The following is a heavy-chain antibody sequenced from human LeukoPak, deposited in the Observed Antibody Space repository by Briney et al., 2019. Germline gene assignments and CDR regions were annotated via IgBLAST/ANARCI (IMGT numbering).Heavy chain of an antibody. J-gene: IGHJ4*02. D-gene: IGHD5-24*01. CDR1: AFTFSSYG. V-gene: IGHV3-30*02. CDR3: AKGLEMATNTGFDY. Sequence: QSGGSLRLSCAASAFTFSSYGMHWVRQAPGKGLEWVASIRYDGNYKYYADSVKGRFTISRDNSKNTLHLQMNSLRPEDTAVYYCAKGLEMATNTGFDYWGQGTLVTVSS. CDR2: IRYDGNYK.